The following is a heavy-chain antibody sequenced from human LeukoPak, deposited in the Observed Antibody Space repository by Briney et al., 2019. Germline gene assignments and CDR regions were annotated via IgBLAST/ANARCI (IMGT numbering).Heavy chain of an antibody. CDR1: GFTFDDYG. CDR3: AKDHYYGSGSLNFDY. Sequence: GGSLRLSCAASGFTFDDYGMSWVRQAPGKGLEWVSGINWNGGSTGYADSEKGRFTISRDNAKNSLYLQMNSLRAEDTALYHCAKDHYYGSGSLNFDYWGQGTLVTVSS. CDR2: INWNGGST. D-gene: IGHD3-10*01. J-gene: IGHJ4*02. V-gene: IGHV3-20*01.